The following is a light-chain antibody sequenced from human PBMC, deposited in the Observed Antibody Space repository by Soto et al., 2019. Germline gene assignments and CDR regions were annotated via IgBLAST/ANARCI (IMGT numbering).Light chain of an antibody. J-gene: IGKJ1*01. CDR2: KAS. CDR1: QNIYIW. Sequence: DLQMTQSPSTLSASVGDRVTITCRASQNIYIWLAWYQKKPGKAPNLLIYKASTLQSGVPSRFSANGSGTEFTLTITSLQPDDSATYYCQQYNGFPTWKFGQGSKVDIK. V-gene: IGKV1-5*03. CDR3: QQYNGFPTWK.